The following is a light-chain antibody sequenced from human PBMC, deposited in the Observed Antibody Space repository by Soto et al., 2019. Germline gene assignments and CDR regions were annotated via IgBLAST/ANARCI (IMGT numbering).Light chain of an antibody. CDR2: VAS. CDR1: QRVFSN. V-gene: IGKV3-15*01. J-gene: IGKJ4*01. Sequence: EIVMTQSPATLSVSPGGRATLSCRASQRVFSNVAWYQQKPGQAPRLLSYVASTRATGIPPTFTGRESGTEFTLTITSLQSEDFAAYYCQQYNKWPLTFGGGTNVDIK. CDR3: QQYNKWPLT.